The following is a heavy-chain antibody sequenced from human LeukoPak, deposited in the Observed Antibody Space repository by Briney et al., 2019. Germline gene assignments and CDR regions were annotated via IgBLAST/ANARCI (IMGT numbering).Heavy chain of an antibody. D-gene: IGHD6-19*01. Sequence: SQTLSLTCAISGDGVSSNSAAWNWIRQSPSRGLEWLGRTYYRSKWYNDYAVPVKSRITINPDTSKNQFSLQLNSVTPEDTAVYYCAKGIYSSGWSYFDYWGHGTLVTVSS. J-gene: IGHJ4*01. CDR2: TYYRSKWYN. CDR1: GDGVSSNSAA. V-gene: IGHV6-1*01. CDR3: AKGIYSSGWSYFDY.